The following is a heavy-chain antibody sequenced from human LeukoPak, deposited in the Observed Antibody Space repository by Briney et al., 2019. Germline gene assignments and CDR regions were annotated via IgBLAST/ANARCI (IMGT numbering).Heavy chain of an antibody. Sequence: EASVKVSCKASGGTFSSYAISWVRQAPGQGLEWMGGIIPIFGTANYAQKFQGRVTITADESTSTAYMELSSLRSEDTAVYYCAFGYSSSWYYFDYWGQGTLVTVSS. CDR1: GGTFSSYA. J-gene: IGHJ4*02. CDR3: AFGYSSSWYYFDY. V-gene: IGHV1-69*13. CDR2: IIPIFGTA. D-gene: IGHD6-13*01.